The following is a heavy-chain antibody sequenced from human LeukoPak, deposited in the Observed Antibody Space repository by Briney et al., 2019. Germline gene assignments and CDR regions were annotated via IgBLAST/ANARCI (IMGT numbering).Heavy chain of an antibody. CDR3: ARGNQANPIN. Sequence: SSQTLSLTCTVSGGSISSGSYYWSWIRQPAGKGLEWIGRIYTSGSTNYNPSLKSRVTISVDTSKNQFSLKLSSVTAADTAVYYCARGNQANPINWGQGTLVTVSS. CDR1: GGSISSGSYY. V-gene: IGHV4-61*02. CDR2: IYTSGST. D-gene: IGHD2-8*01. J-gene: IGHJ4*02.